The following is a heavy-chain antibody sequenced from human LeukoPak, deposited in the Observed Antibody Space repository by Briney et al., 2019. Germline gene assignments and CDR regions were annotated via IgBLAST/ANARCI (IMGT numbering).Heavy chain of an antibody. J-gene: IGHJ4*02. D-gene: IGHD2/OR15-2a*01. Sequence: SETLSLTCAVSGGSISSGGYSWSWIRQPPGKGLEWIGYIYHSGSTYYNPSLKSRVTISVDRSKNQFPLKLSSVTAADTAVYYCARGLSRSGFDYWGQGTLVTVSS. CDR1: GGSISSGGYS. CDR3: ARGLSRSGFDY. V-gene: IGHV4-30-2*01. CDR2: IYHSGST.